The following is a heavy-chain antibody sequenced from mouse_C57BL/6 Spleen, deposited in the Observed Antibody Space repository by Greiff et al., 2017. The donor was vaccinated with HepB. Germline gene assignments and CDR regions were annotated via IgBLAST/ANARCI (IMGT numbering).Heavy chain of an antibody. V-gene: IGHV14-3*01. J-gene: IGHJ4*01. Sequence: EVQLQQSVAELVRPGASVKLSCTASGFNIKNTYMHWVKQRPEQGLEWIGRIDPANGNTKYAPKFQGKATITADTSSNTAYLQLSSLTSEDTAIYYCARSVIYCYGSSYVGGAMYYWGQGTSVTVSS. CDR1: GFNIKNTY. D-gene: IGHD1-1*01. CDR2: IDPANGNT. CDR3: ARSVIYCYGSSYVGGAMYY.